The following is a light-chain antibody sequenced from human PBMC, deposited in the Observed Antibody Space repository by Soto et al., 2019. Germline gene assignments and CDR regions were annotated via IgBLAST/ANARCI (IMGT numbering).Light chain of an antibody. V-gene: IGKV3-11*01. CDR1: QSVRSY. CDR3: QQRSTWPPT. J-gene: IGKJ4*01. Sequence: EIVLTQSPATLSLSPGERATLSCRASQSVRSYLAWYQQRSGQAPRLLMFDASHRATGIPARFSGSGSGTDFTLTISSREPEDFAVYYCQQRSTWPPTFGGGTKVEIK. CDR2: DAS.